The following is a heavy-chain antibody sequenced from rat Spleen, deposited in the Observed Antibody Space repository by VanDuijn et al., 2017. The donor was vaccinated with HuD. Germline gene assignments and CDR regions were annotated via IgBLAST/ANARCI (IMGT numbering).Heavy chain of an antibody. D-gene: IGHD3-8*01. V-gene: IGHV5-7*01. CDR2: ISYDGSST. Sequence: EVQLVESGGGLVQSGKSLKLSCAASGFAFSDYYMTWVRQAPKKGLEWVATISYDGSSTYYRDSVKGRFTISRDNARITLYLQMDSLRSEDTATYYCARHLHPLYFDYWGQGVMVTVSS. CDR1: GFAFSDYY. J-gene: IGHJ2*01. CDR3: ARHLHPLYFDY.